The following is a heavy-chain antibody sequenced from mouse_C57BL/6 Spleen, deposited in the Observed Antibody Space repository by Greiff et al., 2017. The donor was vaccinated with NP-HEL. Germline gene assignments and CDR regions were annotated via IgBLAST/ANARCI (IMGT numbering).Heavy chain of an antibody. CDR1: GYTFTDYN. D-gene: IGHD2-5*01. V-gene: IGHV1-18*01. J-gene: IGHJ3*01. CDR2: INPNNGGT. CDR3: ARTYYSNYESWFAY. Sequence: VQLQQSGPELVKPGASVKIPCKASGYTFTDYNMDWVKQSHGKSLEWIGDINPNNGGTIYNQKFKGKATLTVDKSSSTAYMELRSLTSEDTAVYYCARTYYSNYESWFAYWGQVTLVTVSA.